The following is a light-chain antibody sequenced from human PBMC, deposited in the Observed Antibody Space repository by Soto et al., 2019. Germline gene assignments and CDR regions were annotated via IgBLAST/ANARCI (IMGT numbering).Light chain of an antibody. CDR3: QQYGDSPGYT. J-gene: IGKJ2*01. Sequence: EIVLTQSPGTLSLSPGEGATLSCRASQSVSRNYLAWFQQKPGQAPRLLIYAASSRATGIPDRFSGSGSGTDFTLTIGRLEPEDFAVYYCQQYGDSPGYTFGQGTKLEIK. CDR1: QSVSRNY. V-gene: IGKV3-20*01. CDR2: AAS.